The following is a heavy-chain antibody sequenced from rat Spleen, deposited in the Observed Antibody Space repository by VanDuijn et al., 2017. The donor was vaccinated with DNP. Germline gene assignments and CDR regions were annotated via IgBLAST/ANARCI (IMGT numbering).Heavy chain of an antibody. CDR2: ILYDGSRT. CDR1: GFTFSDYN. V-gene: IGHV5S10*01. CDR3: VRWNSGHFDY. Sequence: EVQLVESGGDLLQPGGSLRLSCATSGFTFSDYNMAWVRQAPKKGLEWVATILYDGSRTYFRDSVKGRFTISRDIAKDTLYLQMDSLRSEDTATYYCVRWNSGHFDYWGQGVMVTVSS. D-gene: IGHD4-3*01. J-gene: IGHJ2*01.